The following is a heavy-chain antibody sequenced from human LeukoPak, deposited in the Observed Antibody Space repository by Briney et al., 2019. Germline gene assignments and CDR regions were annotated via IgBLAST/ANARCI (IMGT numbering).Heavy chain of an antibody. CDR1: GGSISSSSYY. J-gene: IGHJ4*02. CDR3: AVRLDYDIIGYFDY. CDR2: IYYSGST. D-gene: IGHD3-9*01. V-gene: IGHV4-39*07. Sequence: PSETLSLTCTVSGGSISSSSYYWGWIRQPPGKGLEWIGSIYYSGSTYYNPSLKSRVTISVDTSKNQFSLKLSSVTAADTAVYYCAVRLDYDIIGYFDYWGQGTLVTVSS.